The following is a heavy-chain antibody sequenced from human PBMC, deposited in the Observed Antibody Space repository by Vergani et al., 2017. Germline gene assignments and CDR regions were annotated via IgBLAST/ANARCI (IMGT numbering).Heavy chain of an antibody. Sequence: QVQLVQSGAEVKKPGASVKVSCRASGYSFSSYDISWVRQATGQGLEWMGWMNPNSGTTGYAQKFQGRVTMTRDTSISTAYMELSRLRSDDTAVYYCARDLVDTAMVTDYWGQGTLVTVSS. CDR3: ARDLVDTAMVTDY. CDR2: MNPNSGTT. J-gene: IGHJ4*02. V-gene: IGHV1-8*01. D-gene: IGHD5-18*01. CDR1: GYSFSSYD.